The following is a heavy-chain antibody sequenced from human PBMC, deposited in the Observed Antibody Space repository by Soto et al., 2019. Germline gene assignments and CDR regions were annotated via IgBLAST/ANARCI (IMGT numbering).Heavy chain of an antibody. J-gene: IGHJ5*02. CDR1: GYSFTNYS. Sequence: ASVKVSCKASGYSFTNYSMHWVRQAPGQRLEWMGWINTDNGKTRDSQRFQDRVTLTRDTSANTAYMELSGLTLEDTAVYYCARAGNCSSDTCFSGGLDPWGQGTLVTVSS. D-gene: IGHD2-15*01. CDR3: ARAGNCSSDTCFSGGLDP. CDR2: INTDNGKT. V-gene: IGHV1-3*04.